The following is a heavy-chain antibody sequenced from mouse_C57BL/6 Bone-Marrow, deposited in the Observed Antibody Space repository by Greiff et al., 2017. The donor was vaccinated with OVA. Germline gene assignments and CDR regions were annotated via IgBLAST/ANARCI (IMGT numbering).Heavy chain of an antibody. J-gene: IGHJ1*03. Sequence: EVMLVESGGGLVKPGGSLKLSCAASGFTFSDYGMHWVRQAPEKGLEWVAYISSGSSTIYYADTVKGRFTISRDNAKNTLFLQMTSLRSEDTAMYYCARQGYGSRGGYFDVWGTGTTVTVSS. V-gene: IGHV5-17*01. D-gene: IGHD1-1*01. CDR3: ARQGYGSRGGYFDV. CDR2: ISSGSSTI. CDR1: GFTFSDYG.